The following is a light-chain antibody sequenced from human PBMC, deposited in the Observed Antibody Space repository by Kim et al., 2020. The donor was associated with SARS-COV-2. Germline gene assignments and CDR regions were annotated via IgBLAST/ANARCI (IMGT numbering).Light chain of an antibody. Sequence: PGQRVTISCSGTSSNIGNNYVSWYQQLPGTAPKLLIYANDKRSSGIPDRFSGSKSSASATLVITGLQTGDEADYYCGTWDSSLSGVFGGGTQLTVL. CDR2: AND. CDR1: SSNIGNNY. V-gene: IGLV1-51*01. J-gene: IGLJ3*02. CDR3: GTWDSSLSGV.